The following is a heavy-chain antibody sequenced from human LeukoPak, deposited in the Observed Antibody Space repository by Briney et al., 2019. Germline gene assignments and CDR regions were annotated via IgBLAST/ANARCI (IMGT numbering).Heavy chain of an antibody. CDR1: GYTFTGYY. Sequence: ASVKVSCKASGYTFTGYYMHWVGQAPGQGLEWMGWINPNSGDTNYAQKFQGRVTMTRDTSISTAYMELSRLTSDDTAMYYCARDRTCGYNWFDPWGQGTLVTVSS. D-gene: IGHD2-21*01. V-gene: IGHV1-2*02. CDR3: ARDRTCGYNWFDP. CDR2: INPNSGDT. J-gene: IGHJ5*02.